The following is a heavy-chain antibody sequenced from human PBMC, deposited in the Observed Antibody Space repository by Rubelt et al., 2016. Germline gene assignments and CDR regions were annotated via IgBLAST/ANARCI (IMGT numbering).Heavy chain of an antibody. CDR2: INQDGSEK. CDR3: ARALGSGSSDY. CDR1: GFTFSDYW. Sequence: EVQLVESGGGLVQPGGSLRISCAASGFTFSDYWMSWVRQAPGKGLEWVANINQDGSEKYYVDSVKGRFTISRDNAKNSLYLQMNSLRGEDTAVYYCARALGSGSSDYWGQGTLVTVSS. D-gene: IGHD3-10*01. J-gene: IGHJ4*02. V-gene: IGHV3-7*05.